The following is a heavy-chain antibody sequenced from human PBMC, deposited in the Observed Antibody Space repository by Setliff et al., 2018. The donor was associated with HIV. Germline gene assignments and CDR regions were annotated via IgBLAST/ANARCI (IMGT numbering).Heavy chain of an antibody. CDR2: ISSSSSYI. V-gene: IGHV3-21*01. J-gene: IGHJ6*03. D-gene: IGHD3-10*01. CDR1: GFTFSSYS. Sequence: PGGSLRLSCAASGFTFSSYSMNWVRQAPGKGLEWVSSISSSSSYIYYADSVKGRLTISRDNAKNSLYLQMNSLRAEDTAVYYCARDGSGSYYGILNYYYYYMDVWGKGTTVTVS. CDR3: ARDGSGSYYGILNYYYYYMDV.